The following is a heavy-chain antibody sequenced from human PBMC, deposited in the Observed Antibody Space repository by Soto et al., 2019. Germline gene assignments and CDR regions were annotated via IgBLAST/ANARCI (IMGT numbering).Heavy chain of an antibody. CDR3: ARDVRTAAAWNFDY. CDR2: IIPILGIA. D-gene: IGHD6-13*01. Sequence: QVQLVQSGAEVKKPGSSVKVSCKASGGTFSSYTISWVRQAPGQGLEWMGRIIPILGIANYAQKFQGRVTITADKSTSTAYMELSSLRSEDTAVYYCARDVRTAAAWNFDYWGQGTLVTVSS. V-gene: IGHV1-69*08. J-gene: IGHJ4*02. CDR1: GGTFSSYT.